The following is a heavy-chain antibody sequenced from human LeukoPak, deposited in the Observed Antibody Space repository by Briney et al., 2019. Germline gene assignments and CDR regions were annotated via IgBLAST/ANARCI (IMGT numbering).Heavy chain of an antibody. J-gene: IGHJ6*02. Sequence: SETLSLTCAVYGGSFSGYYWSWIRQPPGKGLEWIGEINHSGSTNYNPSLKSRVTISVDTSKNQFSLKLSSVTAADTAVYYCARAIYYYYGMDVWGQGTTVTVS. CDR3: ARAIYYYYGMDV. CDR1: GGSFSGYY. V-gene: IGHV4-34*01. CDR2: INHSGST.